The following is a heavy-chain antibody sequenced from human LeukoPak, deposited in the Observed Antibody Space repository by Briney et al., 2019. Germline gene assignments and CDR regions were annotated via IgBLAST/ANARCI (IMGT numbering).Heavy chain of an antibody. CDR3: ARGAFDL. J-gene: IGHJ2*01. CDR1: GGSISSSNSY. Sequence: SETLSLTCTVSGGSISSSNSYWGWIRQPPGQGLEWIATVFYSGSPYYNPSLKSRITISMDTSKNQFSLNLTSVSAADTAIYYCARGAFDLWGGGTLVTVSA. V-gene: IGHV4-39*02. CDR2: VFYSGSP.